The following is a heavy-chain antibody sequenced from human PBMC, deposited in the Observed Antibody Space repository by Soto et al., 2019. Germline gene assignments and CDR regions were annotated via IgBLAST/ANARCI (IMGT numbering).Heavy chain of an antibody. Sequence: SETLSLSCTVSGGSISSGGYYWSWIRQHPGKGLEWIGYIYYSGSTYYNPSLKSRVTISVDTSKNQFSLKLSSVTAADTAVYYCARDRPSLRFLEWLPDSYYYYMDVWGKGTTVTVSS. CDR3: ARDRPSLRFLEWLPDSYYYYMDV. CDR1: GGSISSGGYY. J-gene: IGHJ6*03. D-gene: IGHD3-3*01. CDR2: IYYSGST. V-gene: IGHV4-31*03.